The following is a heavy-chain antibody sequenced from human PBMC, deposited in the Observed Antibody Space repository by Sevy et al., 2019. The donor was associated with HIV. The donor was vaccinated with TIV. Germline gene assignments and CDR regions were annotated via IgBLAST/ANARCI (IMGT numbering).Heavy chain of an antibody. CDR1: GFTVSSNY. CDR2: IDSAGNT. V-gene: IGHV3-53*01. J-gene: IGHJ6*02. D-gene: IGHD3-3*01. Sequence: GGSLRLSCAASGFTVSSNYMSWVRQAPGKGLEWVSVIDSAGNTYYADSVKGRFTISRDNSKNTHYLQMNSLRAEDTSVYCCARGLILEGSWYGMDVWGQGTTVTVSS. CDR3: ARGLILEGSWYGMDV.